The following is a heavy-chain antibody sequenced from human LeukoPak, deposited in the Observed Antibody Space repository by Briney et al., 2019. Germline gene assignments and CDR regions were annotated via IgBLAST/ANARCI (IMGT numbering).Heavy chain of an antibody. D-gene: IGHD3-9*01. J-gene: IGHJ6*03. CDR3: ARASASYYDILTGSAYMDV. Sequence: SETLSLTCTVSGGSISSYYWSWIRQPPGKGLEWIGYIYYSGSTNYNPSLKSRVTISVDTSKNQFSLKLSSVTAADTAVYYCARASASYYDILTGSAYMDVWGKGTTVTISS. CDR2: IYYSGST. CDR1: GGSISSYY. V-gene: IGHV4-59*01.